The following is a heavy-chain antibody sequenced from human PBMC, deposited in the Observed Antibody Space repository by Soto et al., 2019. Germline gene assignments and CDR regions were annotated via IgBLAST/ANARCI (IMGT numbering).Heavy chain of an antibody. D-gene: IGHD2-15*01. J-gene: IGHJ4*02. CDR3: ARASIQGYSN. CDR2: ISSSSSYI. Sequence: EVQLVESGGGLVKPGGSLRLSCAASGFTFSSYSMNWVRQAPGKGLEWVSSISSSSSYIFYADSVKGRFTISRDNAKNSLYLQMNSLRAEDTAVYYCARASIQGYSNWGQGTLVTVSS. V-gene: IGHV3-21*01. CDR1: GFTFSSYS.